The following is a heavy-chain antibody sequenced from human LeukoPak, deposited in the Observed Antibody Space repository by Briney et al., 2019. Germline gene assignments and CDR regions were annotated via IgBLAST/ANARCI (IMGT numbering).Heavy chain of an antibody. CDR2: INHSGST. Sequence: PSETLSLTCAVYGGSFSGYYWSWIRQPPGKGLEWIGEINHSGSTNYNPSLKSRVTISVDTSKNQFSLKLSSVTAADTAVYYCARVGTLPYYYDSSGYPLWGQGTLVTVSS. J-gene: IGHJ4*02. V-gene: IGHV4-34*01. D-gene: IGHD3-22*01. CDR1: GGSFSGYY. CDR3: ARVGTLPYYYDSSGYPL.